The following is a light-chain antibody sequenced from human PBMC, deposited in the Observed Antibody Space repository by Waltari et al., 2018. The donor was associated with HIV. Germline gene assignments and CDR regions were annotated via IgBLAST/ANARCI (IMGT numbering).Light chain of an antibody. CDR3: QSFDSSLTTSGVI. V-gene: IGLV1-40*01. Sequence: QSVLTQPPSVSGAPGQRVTIPCPGSSSNIGAGYDVHWYQQLPGTAPKLLIYANINRPSGVPDRFSGSKSGSSASLAITGLQAEDEAHYYCQSFDSSLTTSGVIFGGGTKLTVL. CDR2: ANI. CDR1: SSNIGAGYD. J-gene: IGLJ2*01.